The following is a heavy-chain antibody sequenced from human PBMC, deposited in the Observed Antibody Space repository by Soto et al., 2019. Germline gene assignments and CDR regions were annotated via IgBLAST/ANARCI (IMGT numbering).Heavy chain of an antibody. V-gene: IGHV3-30-3*01. Sequence: AGSLRLSCAASGFTFSSYAMHWVRQAPGKGLEWVAVISYDGSNKYYADSVKGRFTISRDNSKNTLYLQMNSLRAEDTAVYYCARGRYSSSWYSLWGQGTLVIVS. CDR3: ARGRYSSSWYSL. D-gene: IGHD6-13*01. CDR2: ISYDGSNK. J-gene: IGHJ4*02. CDR1: GFTFSSYA.